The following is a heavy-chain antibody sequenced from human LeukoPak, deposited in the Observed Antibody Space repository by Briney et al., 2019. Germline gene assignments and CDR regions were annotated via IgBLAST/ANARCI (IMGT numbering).Heavy chain of an antibody. J-gene: IGHJ4*02. CDR3: AKDSSGDLDFWSGYYSHYYFDY. CDR2: ISGSGGST. D-gene: IGHD3-3*01. Sequence: GGSLRLSCAASGFTVSSNYMSWVRQAPGKGLEWVSAISGSGGSTYYADSVKGRFTISRDNSKNTLYLQMNSLRAEDTAVYYCAKDSSGDLDFWSGYYSHYYFDYWGQGTLVTVSS. V-gene: IGHV3-23*01. CDR1: GFTVSSNY.